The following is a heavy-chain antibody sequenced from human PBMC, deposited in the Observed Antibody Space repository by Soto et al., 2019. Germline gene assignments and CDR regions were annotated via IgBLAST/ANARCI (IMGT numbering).Heavy chain of an antibody. CDR2: IIPIFVTA. V-gene: IGHV1-69*06. J-gene: IGHJ5*02. D-gene: IGHD3-10*01. CDR1: GCTLSIYA. CDR3: ARGYDGSGRTGFDT. Sequence: ASVKVSCKASGCTLSIYAISWVRQAPGQGLEWMGGIIPIFVTANYAQKFQGRVTITADKSTSKGYMELSSRRSEDTAVYYCARGYDGSGRTGFDTWGQGTLVP.